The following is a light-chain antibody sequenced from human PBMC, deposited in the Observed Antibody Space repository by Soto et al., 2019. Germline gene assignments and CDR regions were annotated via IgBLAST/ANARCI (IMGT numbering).Light chain of an antibody. CDR2: YDD. V-gene: IGLV1-36*01. J-gene: IGLJ2*01. CDR1: SSNIGNNA. Sequence: QSVLTQPPSVSEAPRQRVTISCSGSSSNIGNNAVNWFQQLPGKAPKLLIYYDDLLPSGVSDRFSGSKSGTSASLAIRGLQSEHEADYYCATWDDSLNGPVFGGGTKLAVL. CDR3: ATWDDSLNGPV.